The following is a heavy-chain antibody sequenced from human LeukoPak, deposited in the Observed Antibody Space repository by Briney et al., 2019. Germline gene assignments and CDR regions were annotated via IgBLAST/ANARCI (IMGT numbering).Heavy chain of an antibody. Sequence: SVKVSCKASGGTFSSYAISWVRQAPGQGLEWMGGIIPIFGTANYAQKFQGRVTITADKSTSTAYMELSSLRSEDTAVYYCARDGRAYCSGGSCYPHYWGQGTLVTVSS. D-gene: IGHD2-15*01. CDR2: IIPIFGTA. J-gene: IGHJ4*02. CDR1: GGTFSSYA. V-gene: IGHV1-69*06. CDR3: ARDGRAYCSGGSCYPHY.